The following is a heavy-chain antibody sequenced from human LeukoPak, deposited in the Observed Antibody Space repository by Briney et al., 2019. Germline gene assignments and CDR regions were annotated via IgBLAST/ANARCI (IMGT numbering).Heavy chain of an antibody. Sequence: SETLSLTCAVYGGSFSGYYWSWIRQHPGKGLEWIGEINHSGSTNYNPSLKSRVTISVDTSKNQFSLKLSSVTAADTAVYYCARRWLHRKGFDYWGQGTLVTVSS. CDR2: INHSGST. CDR3: ARRWLHRKGFDY. V-gene: IGHV4-34*01. J-gene: IGHJ4*02. D-gene: IGHD5-24*01. CDR1: GGSFSGYY.